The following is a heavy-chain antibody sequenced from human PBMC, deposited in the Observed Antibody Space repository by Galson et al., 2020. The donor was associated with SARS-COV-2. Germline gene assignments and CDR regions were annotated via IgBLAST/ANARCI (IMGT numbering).Heavy chain of an antibody. D-gene: IGHD1-26*01. CDR2: MSYSENS. CDR1: GGSISSSYY. Sequence: SETLSLTCTVSGGSISSSYYCAWIRQTPGKGLEWIGSMSYSENSYYNPSLKSRVTMSVDTSKNQFSLKVTSVTAADTAMYYCARLTQWGGTSGFDYWGQGTLVTVSS. V-gene: IGHV4-39*07. J-gene: IGHJ4*02. CDR3: ARLTQWGGTSGFDY.